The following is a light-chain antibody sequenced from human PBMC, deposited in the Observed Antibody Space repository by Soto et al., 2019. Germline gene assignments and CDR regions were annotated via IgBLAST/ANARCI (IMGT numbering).Light chain of an antibody. J-gene: IGLJ3*02. Sequence: QSVLTQPASVSGSPGQSITISCTGTSSDVGAYNYVSWYQQHPGKAPKLLICEVSNRPSGVSNRFSGSKSGNTASLTISGLQAEDEADYYCSSYTSRSTWVFGRGTKLTVL. V-gene: IGLV2-14*01. CDR3: SSYTSRSTWV. CDR2: EVS. CDR1: SSDVGAYNY.